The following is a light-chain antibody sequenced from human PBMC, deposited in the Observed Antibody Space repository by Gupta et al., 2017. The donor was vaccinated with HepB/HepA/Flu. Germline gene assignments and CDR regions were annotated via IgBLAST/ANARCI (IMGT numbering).Light chain of an antibody. CDR3: QSYDSSLSGVV. Sequence: GAGYDVHWYQQLPGTAPKLLFYGNSNRPSGVPDRFSGSKSGTSASLAITGLQAEDEADYYCQSYDSSLSGVVFGGGTKLTVL. J-gene: IGLJ2*01. V-gene: IGLV1-40*01. CDR1: GAGYD. CDR2: GNS.